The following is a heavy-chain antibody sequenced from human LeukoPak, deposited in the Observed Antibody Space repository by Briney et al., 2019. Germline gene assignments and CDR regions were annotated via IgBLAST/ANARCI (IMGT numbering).Heavy chain of an antibody. CDR3: AKDLYGSGSYQIRLVDY. V-gene: IGHV3-30*02. J-gene: IGHJ4*02. Sequence: GGSLRLSCAPSGFTFSSYGMHWVRQAPGKGVEWVAFLRDDGSNEFYADSVKGRFTISSDNSKNTLYLQMNSLRAEDTAVYYCAKDLYGSGSYQIRLVDYWGQGTLVTVSS. D-gene: IGHD3-10*01. CDR2: LRDDGSNE. CDR1: GFTFSSYG.